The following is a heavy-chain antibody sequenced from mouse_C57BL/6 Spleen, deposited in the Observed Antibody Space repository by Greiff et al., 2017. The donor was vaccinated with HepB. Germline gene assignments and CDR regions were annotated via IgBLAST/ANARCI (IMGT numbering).Heavy chain of an antibody. Sequence: EVQLQQSGPELVKPGASVKISCKASGYTFTDYYMNWVKQSHGKSLEWIGDINPNNGGTSYNQKFKGKATLTVDKSSSTAYMELRSLTSEDSAVYYCARGRDYDPFDYWGQGTTLTVSS. D-gene: IGHD2-4*01. CDR2: INPNNGGT. J-gene: IGHJ2*01. CDR3: ARGRDYDPFDY. CDR1: GYTFTDYY. V-gene: IGHV1-26*01.